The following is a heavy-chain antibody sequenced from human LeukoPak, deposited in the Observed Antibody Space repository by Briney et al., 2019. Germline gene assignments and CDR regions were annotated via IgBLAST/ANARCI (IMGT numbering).Heavy chain of an antibody. CDR3: AKDVTNWITIFGVVDNQPDY. Sequence: GGSLRLTCAASGFTFSSYGMHWVRQAPGKGLEWVAFIRYDGSNKYYADSVKGRFTISRDNSKNTLYLQMNSLRAEDTAVYYCAKDVTNWITIFGVVDNQPDYWGQGTLVTVSS. J-gene: IGHJ4*02. V-gene: IGHV3-30*02. CDR2: IRYDGSNK. D-gene: IGHD3-3*01. CDR1: GFTFSSYG.